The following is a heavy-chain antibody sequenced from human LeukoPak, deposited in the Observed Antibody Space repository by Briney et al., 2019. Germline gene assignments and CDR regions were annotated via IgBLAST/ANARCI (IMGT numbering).Heavy chain of an antibody. V-gene: IGHV4-4*02. D-gene: IGHD3-10*01. CDR1: GGSISSSNW. Sequence: PSETLSLTCAVSGGSISSSNWWSWVRQPPGKGLEWIGEIYHSGSTNYNPSLKSRVTISVDKSKNQFSLKLSSVTAADTAVYYCARASSYYYGSGSYYHEYFQHWGQGTLVTVSS. J-gene: IGHJ1*01. CDR3: ARASSYYYGSGSYYHEYFQH. CDR2: IYHSGST.